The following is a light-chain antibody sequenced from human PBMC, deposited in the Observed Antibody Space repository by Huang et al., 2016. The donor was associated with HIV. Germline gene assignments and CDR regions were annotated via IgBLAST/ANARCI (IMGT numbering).Light chain of an antibody. Sequence: DIQMTQSPSSVSASVGDRVTITCRASQAISSYLAWYQQKPGKAPKLLIFATSTLQSGVPSRFSGSGSGTEFTLTISSLQPEDFATYYCQEANSFPPRVTFGPGTKVHIK. J-gene: IGKJ3*01. CDR3: QEANSFPPRVT. CDR2: ATS. V-gene: IGKV1-12*01. CDR1: QAISSY.